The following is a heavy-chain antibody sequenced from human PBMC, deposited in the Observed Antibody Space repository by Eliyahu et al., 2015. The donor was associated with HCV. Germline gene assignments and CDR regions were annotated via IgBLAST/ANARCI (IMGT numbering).Heavy chain of an antibody. CDR1: GFTFSNAW. CDR3: TTDLWAPWTGYYRDGMDV. Sequence: EVQLVESGGGLVKPGGSLRLSCAASGFTFSNAWMSWVRQAPGKGLGWVGRIKSKTDGGTTDYAAPVKGRFTISRDDSKNTLYLQMNSLKTEDTAVYYCTTDLWAPWTGYYRDGMDVWGQGTTVTVSS. D-gene: IGHD3/OR15-3a*01. V-gene: IGHV3-15*01. CDR2: IKSKTDGGTT. J-gene: IGHJ6*02.